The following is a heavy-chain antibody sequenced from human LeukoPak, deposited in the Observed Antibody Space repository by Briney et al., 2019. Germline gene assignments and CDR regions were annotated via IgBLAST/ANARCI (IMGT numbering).Heavy chain of an antibody. V-gene: IGHV3-23*01. Sequence: GGSLRLSCAASGFTFSPYAMSWVRQAPGQGLESVLAISDRGGSTYYVDSVQGRFTISRDNAKNTLYLQMNSLRAEDTAVYYCGKFTTAAPGGWFYPWGQGTLGT. CDR1: GFTFSPYA. J-gene: IGHJ5*02. D-gene: IGHD2-21*02. CDR3: GKFTTAAPGGWFYP. CDR2: ISDRGGST.